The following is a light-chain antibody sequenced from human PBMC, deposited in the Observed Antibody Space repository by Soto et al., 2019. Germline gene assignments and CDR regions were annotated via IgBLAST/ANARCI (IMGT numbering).Light chain of an antibody. CDR1: QSISSY. V-gene: IGKV1-39*01. J-gene: IGKJ3*01. CDR3: QHSYRTLFP. CDR2: AAS. Sequence: DIQMTQSPSSLSASVGDRVTITCRASQSISSYLNWYQQKPWKAPKLLIYAASSLQRRVPSRFGGSGVGTDFTLTISSLLPEDLAAYFSQHSYRTLFPFGAGTKADIK.